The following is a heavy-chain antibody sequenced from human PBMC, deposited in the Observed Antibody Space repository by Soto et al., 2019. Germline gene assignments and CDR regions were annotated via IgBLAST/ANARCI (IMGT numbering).Heavy chain of an antibody. D-gene: IGHD6-13*01. CDR1: GYTLTSYG. Sequence: QAQLVLSGTEVKKPGASVKVSCKASGYTLTSYGISWVRQAPGQGLEWMGWISTYNGHTNYAQKVQGRVTMTTDTSTSTAYSELRSLRSDDTAVYYCAREWQQLGQGDYYYYGMDVWGQGTTVTVSS. CDR3: AREWQQLGQGDYYYYGMDV. V-gene: IGHV1-18*01. J-gene: IGHJ6*02. CDR2: ISTYNGHT.